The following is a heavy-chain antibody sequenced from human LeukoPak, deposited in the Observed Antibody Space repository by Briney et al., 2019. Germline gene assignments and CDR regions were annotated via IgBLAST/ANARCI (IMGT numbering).Heavy chain of an antibody. D-gene: IGHD3-10*01. V-gene: IGHV2-5*01. CDR1: GMSLSATGVA. J-gene: IGHJ4*02. CDR3: AHSHPAIITAVNRYFDY. Sequence: GPGPTLVNPTETLTLTCSFSGMSLSATGVAVGWIRQPPGKAPEWLALIYWNGDKRYSPSLKSRLTISKDTSKDQVVLAMSNMDPVDTGTYYCAHSHPAIITAVNRYFDYWGQGTLVTVSS. CDR2: IYWNGDK.